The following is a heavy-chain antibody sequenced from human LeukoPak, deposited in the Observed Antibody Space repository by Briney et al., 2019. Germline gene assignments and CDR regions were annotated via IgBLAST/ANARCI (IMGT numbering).Heavy chain of an antibody. CDR1: GGSVSSGDYY. D-gene: IGHD3-10*01. CDR2: IFYTGST. J-gene: IGHJ4*02. V-gene: IGHV4-30-4*01. CDR3: VRESAGEGPWGHFDF. Sequence: PSETLSLTCTVSGGSVSSGDYYWSWIRQPPGKGLEWIGYIFYTGSTYQNPSLRSRITISIDTSKNHFSLKLSAVTAADTAVYYCVRESAGEGPWGHFDFWGQGTLVTVSS.